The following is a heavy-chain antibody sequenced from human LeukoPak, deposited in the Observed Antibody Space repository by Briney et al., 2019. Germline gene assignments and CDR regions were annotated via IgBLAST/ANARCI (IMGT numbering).Heavy chain of an antibody. CDR1: GYTFTGYG. V-gene: IGHV1-18*01. D-gene: IGHD2-2*02. J-gene: IGHJ6*02. CDR3: ARDSPDIVVVPAAIPDYYYYGMDV. CDR2: ISAYNGNT. Sequence: ASVKGSYKASGYTFTGYGISWVGQAPGQGLEWMGWISAYNGNTNYAHKLQGRVTMTTDTSTSTAYMELRSLRSDDTAVYYCARDSPDIVVVPAAIPDYYYYGMDVWGQGTTVTVSS.